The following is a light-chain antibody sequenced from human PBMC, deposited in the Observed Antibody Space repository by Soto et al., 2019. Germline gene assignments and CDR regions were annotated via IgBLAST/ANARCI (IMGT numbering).Light chain of an antibody. CDR2: AAS. Sequence: DIQMTQSPPSLSASVGDRVTITYRASQGISNFLAWYQQKPGKAPKLLISAASTLQSGVSSRFSGSGSGTDFTLTISSLQAEDVATYYCQKYTSAPRTFGQGTKVEIK. CDR1: QGISNF. J-gene: IGKJ1*01. CDR3: QKYTSAPRT. V-gene: IGKV1-27*01.